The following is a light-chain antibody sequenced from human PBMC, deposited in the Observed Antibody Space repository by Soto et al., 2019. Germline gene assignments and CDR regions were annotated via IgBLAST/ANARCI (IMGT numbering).Light chain of an antibody. V-gene: IGKV3D-20*02. CDR3: PQRSNWTLT. CDR1: QTVRNHY. CDR2: DAS. J-gene: IGKJ4*01. Sequence: VLTQIPDPLYLSPGERATLSCRASQTVRNHYLAWYQQKPGQAPRLLIYDASNRATGIPARFSGSGSGTDFTLTISSLEPEDFAVYYCPQRSNWTLTFGGGAEV.